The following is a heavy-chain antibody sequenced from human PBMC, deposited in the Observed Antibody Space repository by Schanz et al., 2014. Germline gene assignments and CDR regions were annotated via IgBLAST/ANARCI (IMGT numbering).Heavy chain of an antibody. CDR2: IDSSGST. CDR1: GFTFSSYG. Sequence: EGQLLESGGGLVQPGGSLRLSCAASGFTFSSYGMSWVCQAPGKGLEWVSGIDSSGSTYYADSVKGRFTISRDNSKNTLYLQMNSLRAEDTAVYYCAKDIAPLAARPGYGMDVWGQGTTVTVSS. D-gene: IGHD6-13*01. V-gene: IGHV3-23*01. J-gene: IGHJ6*02. CDR3: AKDIAPLAARPGYGMDV.